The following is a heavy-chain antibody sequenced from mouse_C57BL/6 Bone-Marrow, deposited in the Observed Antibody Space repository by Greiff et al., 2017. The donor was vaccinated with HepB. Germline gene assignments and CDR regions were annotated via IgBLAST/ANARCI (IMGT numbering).Heavy chain of an antibody. CDR1: GFTFSSYA. J-gene: IGHJ1*03. V-gene: IGHV5-4*01. CDR3: ARDYLSDWYFDV. Sequence: DVMLVESGGGLVKPGGSLKLSCAASGFTFSSYAMSWVRQTPEKRLEWVATISDGGSYTYYPDNVKGRFTISRDNAKNNLYLQMSHLKSEDTAMYYCARDYLSDWYFDVWGTGTTVTVSS. D-gene: IGHD5-1*01. CDR2: ISDGGSYT.